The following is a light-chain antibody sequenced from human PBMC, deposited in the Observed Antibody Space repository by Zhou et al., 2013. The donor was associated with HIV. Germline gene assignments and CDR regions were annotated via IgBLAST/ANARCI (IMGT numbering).Light chain of an antibody. CDR2: EAS. J-gene: IGKJ2*01. V-gene: IGKV1-5*03. CDR3: QQYSRNQGYT. CDR1: QSIRSW. Sequence: DIQMTQSPSTLSASVGDRVTITCRASQSIRSWLAWYQQKPGKAPKLLIYEASGLDGGVPSRFSGSGSGTEFTLTISSLQPDDFATYYCQQYSRNQGYTFGQGTKLEIK.